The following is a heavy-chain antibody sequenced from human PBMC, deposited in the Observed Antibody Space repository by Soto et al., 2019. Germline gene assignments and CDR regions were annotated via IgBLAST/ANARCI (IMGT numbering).Heavy chain of an antibody. Sequence: GGSLRHSCAASGFTFSSYAMSWVRQAPGKGLEWVSAISGSGGSTYYADSVKGRFTISRDNSKNTLYLQMNSLRAEDTAVYYCAIDPPGLTMTTNPNSGFDPWGNGTLVTVSS. D-gene: IGHD4-17*01. CDR2: ISGSGGST. V-gene: IGHV3-23*01. CDR1: GFTFSSYA. J-gene: IGHJ5*02. CDR3: AIDPPGLTMTTNPNSGFDP.